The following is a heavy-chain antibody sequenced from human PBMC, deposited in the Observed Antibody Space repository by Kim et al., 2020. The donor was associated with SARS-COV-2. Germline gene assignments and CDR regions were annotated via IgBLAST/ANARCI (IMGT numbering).Heavy chain of an antibody. J-gene: IGHJ3*02. CDR1: GFTFSSYA. Sequence: GSLRLSCAASGFTFSSYAMSWVRQAPGKGLEWVSAISGSGGSTYYADSVKGRFTISRDNSKNTLYLQMNSLRAEDTAVYYCAKDSRWTYYYDSSGQPYDAFDIWGQGTMVTVSS. CDR3: AKDSRWTYYYDSSGQPYDAFDI. V-gene: IGHV3-23*01. CDR2: ISGSGGST. D-gene: IGHD3-22*01.